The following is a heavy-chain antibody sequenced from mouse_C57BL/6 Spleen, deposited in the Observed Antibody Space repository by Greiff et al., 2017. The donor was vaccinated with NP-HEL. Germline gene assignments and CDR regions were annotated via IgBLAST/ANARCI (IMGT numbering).Heavy chain of an antibody. CDR2: INPNNGGT. CDR1: GYTFTDYY. Sequence: EVQLQQSGPELVKPGASVKISCKASGYTFTDYYMNWVKQSHGKSLEWIGDINPNNGGTSYNQKFKGKATLTVDKSSSTAYMELRSLTSEDSAVYYCARRDYYGSRSYYYAMDYWGQGTSVTVSS. V-gene: IGHV1-26*01. D-gene: IGHD1-1*01. CDR3: ARRDYYGSRSYYYAMDY. J-gene: IGHJ4*01.